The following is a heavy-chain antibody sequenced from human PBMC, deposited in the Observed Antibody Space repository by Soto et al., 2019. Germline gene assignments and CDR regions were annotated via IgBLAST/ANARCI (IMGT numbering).Heavy chain of an antibody. D-gene: IGHD5-18*01. CDR3: ARGLNSYGIDY. J-gene: IGHJ4*02. Sequence: GGSLRLSCAASGFTFSRHAIHWVRLTPGRGLEWVLAISRDGSYIYYTDSVKGRFTISRDNSKNTLYLQMNSLRAEDTAVYYCARGLNSYGIDYWGQGTLVTVSS. V-gene: IGHV3-30*14. CDR2: ISRDGSYI. CDR1: GFTFSRHA.